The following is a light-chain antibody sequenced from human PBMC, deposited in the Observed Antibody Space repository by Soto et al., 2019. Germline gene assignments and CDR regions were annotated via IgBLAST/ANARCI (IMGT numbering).Light chain of an antibody. CDR3: QQYGSSPLT. CDR2: DAS. Sequence: EIVLTHSPGTLSLSPGETATLSCRASLTINDNYLAWYQQKPGLAPRLLIYDASSRATGIPDRFSSSGSGTDFTLTISRLEPEDFAVYYCQQYGSSPLTFGGGTKVDIK. V-gene: IGKV3D-20*01. J-gene: IGKJ4*01. CDR1: LTINDNY.